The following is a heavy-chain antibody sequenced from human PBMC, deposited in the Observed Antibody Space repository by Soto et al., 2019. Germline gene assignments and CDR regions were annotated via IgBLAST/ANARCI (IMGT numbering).Heavy chain of an antibody. J-gene: IGHJ5*01. V-gene: IGHV1-69*02. CDR3: ATSYGSGSRPFDS. CDR2: IIPMLGMS. D-gene: IGHD3-10*01. Sequence: QVQLVQSGAEVKKPGSSVKVSCKASGDTFNFYTISWVRQAPGQGLEWMGRIIPMLGMSNYAQKFQDRVTIIADKSTSTAYMQLSSLRSEATAIYYAATSYGSGSRPFDSWGQGTLVTVSS. CDR1: GDTFNFYT.